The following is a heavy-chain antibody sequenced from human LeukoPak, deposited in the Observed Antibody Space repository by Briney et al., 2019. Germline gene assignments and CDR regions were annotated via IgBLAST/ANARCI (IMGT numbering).Heavy chain of an antibody. V-gene: IGHV4-39*07. CDR2: IYYSGST. J-gene: IGHJ5*02. Sequence: SETLSLTCSVSGGSISSTSYYWGWIRQPPGKGLEWIGTIYYSGSTYYNPSLKSRVTISVDTSKNQFSLKLSSVTAADTAVYYCARVPAAQAPYNWFDPWGQGTLVTVSS. CDR1: GGSISSTSYY. D-gene: IGHD1-14*01. CDR3: ARVPAAQAPYNWFDP.